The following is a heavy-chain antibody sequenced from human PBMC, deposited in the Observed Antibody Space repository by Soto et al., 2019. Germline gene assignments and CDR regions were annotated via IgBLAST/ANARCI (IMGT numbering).Heavy chain of an antibody. CDR2: ISWNSGNI. J-gene: IGHJ5*02. CDR1: GCSFDGYA. Sequence: EVQLVESGGGLVQPGRSLRLSCAASGCSFDGYAMNWVRQPPGKGLEWVSGISWNSGNIDYADSVKGRFTISRDNAKNSLYLQMNSLRAEDTALYYCVKASTYSSSQGWFDPWGQGTMVTVSS. V-gene: IGHV3-9*01. CDR3: VKASTYSSSQGWFDP. D-gene: IGHD6-6*01.